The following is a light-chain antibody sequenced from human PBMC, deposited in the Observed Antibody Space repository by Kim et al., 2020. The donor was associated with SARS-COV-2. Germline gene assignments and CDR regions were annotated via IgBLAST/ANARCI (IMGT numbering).Light chain of an antibody. CDR3: QAWDSSSASWV. V-gene: IGLV3-1*01. CDR2: QDT. Sequence: SPGQTASITCSGEKLGDKYACWYQQKPGQSPVLVIYQDTKRPSGIPERLSGSNSGNTATLTISGTQAMDEADYYCQAWDSSSASWVFGGGTKLTVL. J-gene: IGLJ3*02. CDR1: KLGDKY.